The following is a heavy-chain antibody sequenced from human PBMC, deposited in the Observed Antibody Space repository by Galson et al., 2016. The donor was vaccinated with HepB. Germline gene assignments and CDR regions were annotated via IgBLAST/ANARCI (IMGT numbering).Heavy chain of an antibody. V-gene: IGHV1-2*02. D-gene: IGHD3-16*02. CDR1: GDTFSSYT. CDR2: IKPNNGDT. CDR3: ARGYYRSRTTYIYLFDH. Sequence: SVKVSCKASGDTFSSYTISWVRQAPGQGLECMGWIKPNNGDTNYAQRCQGRVTLTRDMSISTVHMELTRLRSDEPAVYYCARGYYRSRTTYIYLFDHWGQGTLVTVSS. J-gene: IGHJ4*02.